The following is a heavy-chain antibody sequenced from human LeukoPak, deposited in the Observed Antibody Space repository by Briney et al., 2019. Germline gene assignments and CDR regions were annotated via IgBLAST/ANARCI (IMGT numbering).Heavy chain of an antibody. CDR2: IYDSGST. D-gene: IGHD3-3*01. J-gene: IGHJ4*02. V-gene: IGHV4-59*01. Sequence: SETLSLTCTVSDGSISSYYWSWIRQPPGKGLEWIGHIYDSGSTNYNPSLKSRVTISVDTSKNQFSLKLSSVTAADTAVYYCAREFSWSGFFDYWGQGTLVTVST. CDR1: DGSISSYY. CDR3: AREFSWSGFFDY.